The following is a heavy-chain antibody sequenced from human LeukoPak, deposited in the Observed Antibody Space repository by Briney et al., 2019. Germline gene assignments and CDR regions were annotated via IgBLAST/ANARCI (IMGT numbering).Heavy chain of an antibody. Sequence: ASVKVSCKASGYTFTSYGISWVRQAPGQGLEWMGWISAYNGNTNYAQKLQGRVTMTTDTSTSTAYMELRSLRSDDTAVYYCARTPNTYYYDCSGYLCTYWGQGTLVTVSS. CDR3: ARTPNTYYYDCSGYLCTY. CDR1: GYTFTSYG. J-gene: IGHJ4*02. CDR2: ISAYNGNT. V-gene: IGHV1-18*01. D-gene: IGHD3-22*01.